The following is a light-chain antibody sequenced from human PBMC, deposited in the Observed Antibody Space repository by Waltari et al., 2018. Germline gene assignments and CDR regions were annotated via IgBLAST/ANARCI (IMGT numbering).Light chain of an antibody. V-gene: IGKV1-16*01. CDR3: QQFASYPYT. J-gene: IGKJ4*01. CDR2: AAS. CDR1: QGIVNY. Sequence: DIHLTQSPSSLSAFVGDRVTLTCRASQGIVNYLAWFQQKPGMAPKSLIYAASDLQSGVPSRFSGSGSGTDFTLTITSLQPEDFATYYCQQFASYPYTFCGGTKVEI.